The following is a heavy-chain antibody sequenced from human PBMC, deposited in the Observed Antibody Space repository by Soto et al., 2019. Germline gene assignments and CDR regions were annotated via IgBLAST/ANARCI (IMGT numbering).Heavy chain of an antibody. J-gene: IGHJ6*02. Sequence: SETLSLTCTVSGGSISSGGYYWSWIRQHPGKGLEWIGYIYYSGNTYYNPSLKSRVTISVDTSKNQFSLKLSSVTAADTAVHCCARDFRNGMDGRGQGTTVTVSS. CDR2: IYYSGNT. V-gene: IGHV4-31*03. CDR1: GGSISSGGYY. CDR3: ARDFRNGMDG.